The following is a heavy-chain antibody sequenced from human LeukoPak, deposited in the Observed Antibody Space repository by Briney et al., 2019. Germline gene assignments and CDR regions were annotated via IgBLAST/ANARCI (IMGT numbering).Heavy chain of an antibody. V-gene: IGHV3-21*01. CDR3: ARGISMTHPPGY. J-gene: IGHJ4*02. CDR1: GFTSSSYS. D-gene: IGHD2-21*01. CDR2: ISSSSSYI. Sequence: GGSLRLSCAASGFTSSSYSMNWVRQAPGKGLEWVSSISSSSSYIYYADPVKGRFTISRDNAKNSLYLQMNSLRAEDTAVYYCARGISMTHPPGYWGQGTLVTVSS.